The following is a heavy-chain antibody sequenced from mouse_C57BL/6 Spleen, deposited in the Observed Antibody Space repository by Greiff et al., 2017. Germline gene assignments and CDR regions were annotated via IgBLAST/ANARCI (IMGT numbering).Heavy chain of an antibody. Sequence: VQLQQPGAELVKPGASVKLSCKASGYTFTSYWMHWVKQRPGQGLEWIGMIHPNSGSTHYNEKFKSKATLTVDKSSSTAYMQLSSLTSEDSAVYYCARCYYGSSYRMDYWGQGTSVTVSS. CDR1: GYTFTSYW. CDR3: ARCYYGSSYRMDY. D-gene: IGHD1-1*01. J-gene: IGHJ4*01. CDR2: IHPNSGST. V-gene: IGHV1-64*01.